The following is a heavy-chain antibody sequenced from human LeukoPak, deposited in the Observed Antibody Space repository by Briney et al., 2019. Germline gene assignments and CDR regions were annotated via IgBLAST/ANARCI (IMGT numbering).Heavy chain of an antibody. V-gene: IGHV4-59*08. CDR1: GGSISSYY. J-gene: IGHJ5*02. CDR3: ARHPYSSSWYDPHWFDP. D-gene: IGHD6-13*01. Sequence: PSETLSLTCTVSGGSISSYYWSWIRQPPGKGLEWIGYIYCSGSTNYNPSLKSRVTISVDTSKNQFSLKLSSVTAADTAVYYCARHPYSSSWYDPHWFDPWGQGTLVTVSS. CDR2: IYCSGST.